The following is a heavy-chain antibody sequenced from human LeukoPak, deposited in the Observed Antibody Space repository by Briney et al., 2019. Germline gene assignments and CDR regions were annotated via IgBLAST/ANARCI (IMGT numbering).Heavy chain of an antibody. CDR2: IYYSGST. CDR3: ARHGYSGSYVEY. V-gene: IGHV4-59*08. J-gene: IGHJ4*02. D-gene: IGHD1-26*01. CDR1: GGSISSYY. Sequence: SETLSLTCTVSGGSISSYYWSWIRQPPGKGLEWIGYIYYSGSTNYNPSLKSRVTISVDTSKNQFSLKLSSVTAADTAVYYCARHGYSGSYVEYWGQGTLVTVSS.